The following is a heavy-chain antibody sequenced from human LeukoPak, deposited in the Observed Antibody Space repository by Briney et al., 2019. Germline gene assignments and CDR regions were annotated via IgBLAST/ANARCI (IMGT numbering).Heavy chain of an antibody. V-gene: IGHV4-61*02. CDR3: ARETYDSSGLDY. CDR2: IYTSGST. CDR1: GGSISSGSYY. Sequence: SQTLSLTCTVSGGSISSGSYYWSWIRQPAGKGLEWIGRIYTSGSTNYNPSLKSRVTISVDTSKNQLSLKLSSVTAADTAVYYCARETYDSSGLDYWGQGTLVTVSS. J-gene: IGHJ4*02. D-gene: IGHD3-22*01.